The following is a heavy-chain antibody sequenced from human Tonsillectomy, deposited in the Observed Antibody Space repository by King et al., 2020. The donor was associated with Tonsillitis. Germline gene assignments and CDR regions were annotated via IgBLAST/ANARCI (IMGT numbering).Heavy chain of an antibody. CDR1: GGSLSGHY. J-gene: IGHJ4*02. CDR2: INHSGST. V-gene: IGHV4-34*01. Sequence: VQLQQGGAGLLKPSETLSLTCDVYGGSLSGHYWSWIRQPPGKGLEWIGEINHSGSTNYNPSLKSRVIISVDTSKNQLSLKLSSVTAADTAVYYCAREIAVAALDYWGQGTLV. CDR3: AREIAVAALDY. D-gene: IGHD6-19*01.